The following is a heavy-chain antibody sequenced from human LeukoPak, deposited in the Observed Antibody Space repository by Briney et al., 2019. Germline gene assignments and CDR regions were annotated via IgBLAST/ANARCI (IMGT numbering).Heavy chain of an antibody. CDR1: GGSISSHY. V-gene: IGHV4-59*08. Sequence: SETLSLTCTVSGGSISSHYWSWIRQPPGKGLEWIGYVYYTGSTNYNPSLKSRVSISIDTSKNQFSLNLNSVTAADTAVYYCARHRYGDITFDYWGQGTLVTVSS. CDR2: VYYTGST. J-gene: IGHJ4*02. D-gene: IGHD4-17*01. CDR3: ARHRYGDITFDY.